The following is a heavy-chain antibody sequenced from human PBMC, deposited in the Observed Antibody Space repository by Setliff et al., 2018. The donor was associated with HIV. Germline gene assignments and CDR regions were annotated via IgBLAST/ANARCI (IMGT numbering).Heavy chain of an antibody. D-gene: IGHD5-12*01. J-gene: IGHJ4*02. CDR2: INHRGST. CDR3: ANLKMATIYRDFDY. V-gene: IGHV4-39*07. CDR1: GGSISTTSYY. Sequence: SETLSLTCTVSGGSISTTSYYWSWIRQPPGKGLEWTGEINHRGSTNCNPSLKSRVSISVDTSKNQFSLKLSSVTAADTAVYYCANLKMATIYRDFDYWGQGTLVTVSS.